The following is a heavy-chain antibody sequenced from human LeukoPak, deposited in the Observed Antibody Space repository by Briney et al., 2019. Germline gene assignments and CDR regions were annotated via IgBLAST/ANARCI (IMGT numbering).Heavy chain of an antibody. D-gene: IGHD2-15*01. J-gene: IGHJ3*02. CDR3: ATRTVLCSGGSCYFPNLSPAKRNDAFDI. V-gene: IGHV3-23*01. CDR2: ISGSGGST. CDR1: GFTFSSYA. Sequence: PGGSLRLSCAASGFTFSSYAMSWVRQAPGKGLEWVSAISGSGGSTYYADSVKGRFTISRDNSKNTLCLQMNSLRAEDTAVYYCATRTVLCSGGSCYFPNLSPAKRNDAFDIWGQGTMVTVSS.